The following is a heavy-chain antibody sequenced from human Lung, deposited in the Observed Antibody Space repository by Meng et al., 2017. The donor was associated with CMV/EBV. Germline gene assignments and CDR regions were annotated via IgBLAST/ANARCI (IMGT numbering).Heavy chain of an antibody. CDR1: GYTFNSFG. J-gene: IGHJ4*01. Sequence: SVKVSXXTSGYTFNSFGISWVRQAPGQGLEWLGWISPYTGNTFYAQNLQGRVTLTTDRSTSTAYMELRSLTSDDTAVYYCARDLRLVPSAAQEFWGQGTLVTVSS. CDR3: ARDLRLVPSAAQEF. CDR2: ISPYTGNT. D-gene: IGHD2-2*01. V-gene: IGHV1-18*01.